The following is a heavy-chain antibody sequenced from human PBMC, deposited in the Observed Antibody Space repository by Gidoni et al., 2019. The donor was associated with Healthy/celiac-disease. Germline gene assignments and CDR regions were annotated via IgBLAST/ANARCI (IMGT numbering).Heavy chain of an antibody. Sequence: EVQLLESGGGLVQPGGSLRLSCAASGFTFSSYAMSWVRQAPGKGLGWVSAISGSGGSTYYADSVKGRFTISRDNSKNTLYLQMNSLRAEDTAVYYCAKDLRGFVEWLPRGGYFDYWGQGTLVTVSS. V-gene: IGHV3-23*01. J-gene: IGHJ4*02. CDR1: GFTFSSYA. D-gene: IGHD3-3*01. CDR2: ISGSGGST. CDR3: AKDLRGFVEWLPRGGYFDY.